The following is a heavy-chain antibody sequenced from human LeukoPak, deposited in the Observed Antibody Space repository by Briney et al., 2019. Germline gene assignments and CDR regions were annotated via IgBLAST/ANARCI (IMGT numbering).Heavy chain of an antibody. J-gene: IGHJ4*02. CDR1: GFTFSSYS. CDR2: ISSSSSYI. CDR3: AREGEQWLVHAADY. D-gene: IGHD6-19*01. Sequence: GGSLRLSCAASGFTFSSYSMNWVRQAPGKGLEWVSSISSSSSYIYYADSVKGRFTISRDNAKNSLYLQMNSLRAEDTAVYYCAREGEQWLVHAADYWGQGTLVTVSS. V-gene: IGHV3-21*01.